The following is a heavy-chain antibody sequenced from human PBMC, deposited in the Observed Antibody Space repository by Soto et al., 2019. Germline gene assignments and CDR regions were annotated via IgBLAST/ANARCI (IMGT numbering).Heavy chain of an antibody. CDR3: ARDSGFYFDRSGYYPHNWFYP. D-gene: IGHD3-22*01. CDR2: ISVYNGRV. J-gene: IGHJ5*01. V-gene: IGHV1-18*01. CDR1: GYTFTSYC. Sequence: ASVKVSCKASGYTFTSYCLSWVRQAPGQGLEWMGWISVYNGRVNYAQKFQGRVSMTTDTSTTTAYMELRSLRSDDTAVYYCARDSGFYFDRSGYYPHNWFYPWSQGSSVTVSS.